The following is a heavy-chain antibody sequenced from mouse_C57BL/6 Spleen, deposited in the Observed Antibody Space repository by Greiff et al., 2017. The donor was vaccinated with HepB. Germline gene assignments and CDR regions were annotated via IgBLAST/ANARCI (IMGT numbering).Heavy chain of an antibody. CDR1: GYSITSCYY. CDR3: ARDGNYLYWYFDV. CDR2: ISYDGSN. J-gene: IGHJ1*03. Sequence: EVQLVESGPGLVKPSQSLSLTCSVTGYSITSCYYWNWIRQFPGNKLEWMGYISYDGSNNYNPSLKNRISITRDTSKNQFFLKLNSLTTEDTATYYCARDGNYLYWYFDVWGTGTTVTVSS. D-gene: IGHD2-1*01. V-gene: IGHV3-6*01.